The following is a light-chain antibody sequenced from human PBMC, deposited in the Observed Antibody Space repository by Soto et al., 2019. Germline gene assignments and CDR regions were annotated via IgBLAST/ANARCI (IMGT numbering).Light chain of an antibody. CDR1: SSDVGGYNY. Sequence: QSVLTQPHSVSGSPGQSVAISCSGTSSDVGGYNYVSWYQQHPGKATKLIIFDVNKRPSGVPDRFSGSKSGSTASLIISGLQAEDEADYYCCSYGGSFYVVGTGTKVTVL. CDR2: DVN. J-gene: IGLJ1*01. V-gene: IGLV2-11*01. CDR3: CSYGGSFYV.